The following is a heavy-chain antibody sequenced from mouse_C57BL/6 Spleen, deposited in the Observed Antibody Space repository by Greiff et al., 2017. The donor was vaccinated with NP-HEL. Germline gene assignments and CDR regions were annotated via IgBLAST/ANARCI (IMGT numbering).Heavy chain of an antibody. CDR1: GFTFSSYA. J-gene: IGHJ4*01. Sequence: DVKLVESGGGLVKPGGSLKLSCAASGFTFSSYAMSWVRQTPEKRLEWVATISDGGSYTYYPDNVTGRFTISRDNAKNNLYLQMSHLKSEDTAMYYCARPNPGGYWGQGTSVTVSS. CDR3: ARPNPGGY. D-gene: IGHD4-1*01. CDR2: ISDGGSYT. V-gene: IGHV5-4*03.